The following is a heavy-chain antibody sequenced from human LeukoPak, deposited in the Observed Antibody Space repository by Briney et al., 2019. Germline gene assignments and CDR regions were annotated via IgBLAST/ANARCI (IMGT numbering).Heavy chain of an antibody. D-gene: IGHD3-16*01. CDR1: GFTVSGNY. CDR3: AKDTGGYFDY. J-gene: IGHJ4*02. V-gene: IGHV3-66*01. CDR2: TYGDGST. Sequence: PGGSLRLSCAASGFTVSGNYMTWVRQAPGKGLEWVSVTYGDGSTSYADSVKDRFTISRDISKNTFFLQMNNLRAGDTAVYYCAKDTGGYFDYWGQGTLVTVSS.